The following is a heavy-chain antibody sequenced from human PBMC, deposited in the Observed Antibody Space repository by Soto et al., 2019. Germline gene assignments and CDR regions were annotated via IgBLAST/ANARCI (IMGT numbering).Heavy chain of an antibody. V-gene: IGHV4-31*11. CDR1: GYSLSSGGHY. D-gene: IGHD3-3*01. CDR3: ASYYDFWSGYPPYGMDV. Sequence: SATLSLNCAVSGYSLSSGGHYWNWLRQHQGKGLEWIGYIYYSGSTYYNPSLKSRVTISVDTSKNQFSLKLSSVTAADTAVYYCASYYDFWSGYPPYGMDVWGQGTTVTGSS. CDR2: IYYSGST. J-gene: IGHJ6*02.